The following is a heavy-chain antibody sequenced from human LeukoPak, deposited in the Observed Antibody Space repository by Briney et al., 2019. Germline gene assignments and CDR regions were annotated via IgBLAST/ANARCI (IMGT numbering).Heavy chain of an antibody. D-gene: IGHD5-12*01. CDR1: GFTFSNAW. J-gene: IGHJ6*03. Sequence: GGSLRLSCAASGFTFSNAWMSWVRQAPGKGLEWVGRIKSKTDGGTTDYAAPVKGRFTISRDDSKNTLYLQMNSLKTEDTAVYYCTTVTSGYDHYCYYYYMDVWGKGTTVTISS. CDR3: TTVTSGYDHYCYYYYMDV. CDR2: IKSKTDGGTT. V-gene: IGHV3-15*01.